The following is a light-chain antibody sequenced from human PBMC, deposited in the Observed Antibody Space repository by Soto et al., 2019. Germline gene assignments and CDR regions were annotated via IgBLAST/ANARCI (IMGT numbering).Light chain of an antibody. CDR1: QDVREG. CDR2: GAS. CDR3: QQYDVWPQT. J-gene: IGKJ1*01. V-gene: IGKV3-15*01. Sequence: EVVLTQSPDTVSVSPGGRATLSCGASQDVREGLAWYQQRLGQAPRLLIHGASTRATGIPARFSGSGSGTEFTLTISSLQSEDFATYYCQQYDVWPQTFGQGTTVEI.